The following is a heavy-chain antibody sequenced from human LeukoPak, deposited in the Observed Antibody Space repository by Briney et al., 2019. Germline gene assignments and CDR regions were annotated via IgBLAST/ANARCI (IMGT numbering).Heavy chain of an antibody. J-gene: IGHJ4*02. CDR2: ISYDGSNK. CDR3: ARDRETYSSSWEFDY. D-gene: IGHD6-13*01. V-gene: IGHV3-30-3*01. CDR1: GFTFSSYA. Sequence: PGRSLRLSCAASGFTFSSYAMHWVRQAPGKGLEWVAVISYDGSNKYYADFVKGRFTISRDNSKNTLYLQMNSLRAEDTAVYYCARDRETYSSSWEFDYWGQGTLVTVSS.